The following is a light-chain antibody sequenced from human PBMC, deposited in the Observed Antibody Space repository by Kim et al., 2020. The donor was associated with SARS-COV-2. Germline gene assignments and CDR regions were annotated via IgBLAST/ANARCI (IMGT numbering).Light chain of an antibody. V-gene: IGKV3-20*01. CDR3: QQYGSSPIT. J-gene: IGKJ5*01. Sequence: EIVLTQSPGTLSLSPGERATLSCRASQSVSSNYLAWYQQKPGQAPRLLIYGASSRATDIPDRFSGSGSGTEFTLTISRLEPEDFAVYYCQQYGSSPITFGQGTRLEIK. CDR2: GAS. CDR1: QSVSSNY.